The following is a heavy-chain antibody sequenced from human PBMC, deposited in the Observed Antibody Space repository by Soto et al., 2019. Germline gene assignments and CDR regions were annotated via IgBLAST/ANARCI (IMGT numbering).Heavy chain of an antibody. CDR2: IYPGDSDT. CDR1: GYSFSSYW. Sequence: EVQLVQSGVEAKKPGESLKISCKGSGYSFSSYWIGWVRQMPGKGLEWMGIIYPGDSDTRYSPSFQGQVTISADKSISTAYLQWRSLKASDTAMYYCARRGASGWHHFDYWGQGTLVTVSS. V-gene: IGHV5-51*03. J-gene: IGHJ4*02. D-gene: IGHD6-19*01. CDR3: ARRGASGWHHFDY.